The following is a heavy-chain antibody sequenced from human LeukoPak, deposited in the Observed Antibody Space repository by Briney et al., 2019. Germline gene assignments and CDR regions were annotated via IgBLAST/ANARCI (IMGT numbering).Heavy chain of an antibody. CDR2: INPNSGGT. J-gene: IGHJ4*02. Sequence: ASVRVSCTASGYTFTGYYMHWVRQAPGQGLEWMGWINPNSGGTNYAQKFQGRVTMTRDTSIGTAYMELSGLRSDDTAIYYCARQTIRPFDFWGQGTLVTVSA. CDR1: GYTFTGYY. D-gene: IGHD3-9*01. V-gene: IGHV1-2*02. CDR3: ARQTIRPFDF.